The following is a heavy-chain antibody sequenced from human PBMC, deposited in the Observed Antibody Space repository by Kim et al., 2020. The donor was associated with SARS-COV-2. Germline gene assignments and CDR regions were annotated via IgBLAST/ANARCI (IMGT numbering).Heavy chain of an antibody. D-gene: IGHD6-13*01. CDR2: ISGSGGST. V-gene: IGHV3-23*01. CDR3: AKDFSIAAAGTLEPFDP. CDR1: GFTFSSYA. J-gene: IGHJ5*02. Sequence: GGSLRLSCAASGFTFSSYAMSWVRQAPGKGLEWVSAISGSGGSTYYADSVKGRFTISRDNSKNTLYLQMNSLRAEDTAVYYCAKDFSIAAAGTLEPFDPWGQGTLVTVSS.